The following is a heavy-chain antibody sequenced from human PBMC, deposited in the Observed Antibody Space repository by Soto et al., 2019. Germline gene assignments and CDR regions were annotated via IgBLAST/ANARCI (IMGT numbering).Heavy chain of an antibody. CDR1: GYSFTSYW. CDR3: ARFITLVRGVPANWFDL. J-gene: IGHJ5*02. V-gene: IGHV5-51*01. Sequence: PGESLKISCKGSGYSFTSYWIGWVRQMPGKGLEWMGIIYPGDSDTRYSPSFQGQVTISADKSISTAYLQWSSLKASDTAMYYCARFITLVRGVPANWFDLWGQGTLVTVYS. D-gene: IGHD3-10*01. CDR2: IYPGDSDT.